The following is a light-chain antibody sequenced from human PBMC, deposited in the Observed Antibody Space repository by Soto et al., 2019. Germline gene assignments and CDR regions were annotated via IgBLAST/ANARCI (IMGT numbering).Light chain of an antibody. V-gene: IGKV1-39*01. Sequence: DIQMTQSPSSLSASVGDRVTITCRASQSISNYLNWYQQIPGKAPKLLIYATSSLQSGVPSRFSGSGSGTDFTLTISSLQPEDFATYYCQQTYNPPFTFGPGTKVDI. J-gene: IGKJ3*01. CDR2: ATS. CDR1: QSISNY. CDR3: QQTYNPPFT.